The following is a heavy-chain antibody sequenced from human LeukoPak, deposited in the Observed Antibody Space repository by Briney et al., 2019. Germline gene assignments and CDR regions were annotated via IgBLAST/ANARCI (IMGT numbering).Heavy chain of an antibody. CDR1: GYTFTGYY. CDR3: ARDLGIIGWYAPPLGYFDY. V-gene: IGHV1-2*02. CDR2: INPNSGGT. Sequence: ASVKVSCKASGYTFTGYYMHWVRQAPGQGLEWMGWINPNSGGTNYAQKFQGRVTMTRDTSISTAYMELSRLRSDDTAVYYCARDLGIIGWYAPPLGYFDYWGQGTLLTVSS. J-gene: IGHJ4*02. D-gene: IGHD6-19*01.